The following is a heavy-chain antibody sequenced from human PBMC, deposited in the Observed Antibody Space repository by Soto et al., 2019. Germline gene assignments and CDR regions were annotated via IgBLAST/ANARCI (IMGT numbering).Heavy chain of an antibody. V-gene: IGHV3-23*01. D-gene: IGHD3-10*01. Sequence: GSLRLSCAASGFTFSSYAMSWVRQAPGKGLEWVSAISGSGGSTYYADSVKGRFTISRDNSKNTLYLQMNNLRDEDTAMFYCVRDGGHRSDDWGPGTRVTVSS. CDR3: VRDGGHRSDD. J-gene: IGHJ4*02. CDR2: ISGSGGST. CDR1: GFTFSSYA.